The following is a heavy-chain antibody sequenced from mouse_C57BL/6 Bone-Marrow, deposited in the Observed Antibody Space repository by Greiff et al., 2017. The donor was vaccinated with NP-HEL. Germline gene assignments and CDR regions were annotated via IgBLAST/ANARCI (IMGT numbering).Heavy chain of an antibody. J-gene: IGHJ1*03. V-gene: IGHV1-63*01. CDR3: ARIYYDYFYWYFDV. CDR1: GYTFTNYW. CDR2: IYPGGGYT. D-gene: IGHD2-4*01. Sequence: VQLQQSGAELVRPGTSVKMSCKASGYTFTNYWIGWAKQRPGHGLAWIGDIYPGGGYTNYNEKFKGKATLTEDKSSSTAYMQFSSLTSEDSAIYYCARIYYDYFYWYFDVWGTGTTVTVSS.